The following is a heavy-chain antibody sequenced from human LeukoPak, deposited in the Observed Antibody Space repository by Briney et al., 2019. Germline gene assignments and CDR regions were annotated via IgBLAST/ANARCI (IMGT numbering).Heavy chain of an antibody. V-gene: IGHV4-59*01. CDR2: IYYSGST. D-gene: IGHD5-12*01. J-gene: IGHJ4*02. CDR1: GGSISSYY. CDR3: ARGRLGYSGYGHYFDY. Sequence: PSETLSVTCTVSGGSISSYYWSWIRQPPGKGLEWIGYIYYSGSTNYNPPLKSRVTISVDTSKNQFSLKLSSVTAADTAVYYCARGRLGYSGYGHYFDYWGQGTLVTVSS.